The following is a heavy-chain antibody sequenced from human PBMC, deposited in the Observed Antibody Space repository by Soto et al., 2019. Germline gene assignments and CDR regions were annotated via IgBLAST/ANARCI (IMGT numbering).Heavy chain of an antibody. V-gene: IGHV1-2*04. CDR1: GGTFSSYA. Sequence: ASVKVSCKASGGTFSSYAISWVRQAPGQGLEWMGWINPNSGGTNYAQKFQGWVTMTRDTSISTAYMELSRLRSDDTAVYYCARERVVPAAITGDYYYYGMDVWGQGTTVTVSS. D-gene: IGHD2-2*02. J-gene: IGHJ6*02. CDR2: INPNSGGT. CDR3: ARERVVPAAITGDYYYYGMDV.